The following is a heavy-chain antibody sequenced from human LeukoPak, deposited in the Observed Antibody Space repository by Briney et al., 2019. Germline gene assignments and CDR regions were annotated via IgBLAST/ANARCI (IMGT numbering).Heavy chain of an antibody. D-gene: IGHD2-15*01. CDR3: ARARGGVVVVAASKSYYYYMDV. V-gene: IGHV1-8*03. CDR2: MNPNSGNT. J-gene: IGHJ6*03. Sequence: ASVKVSCKASGYTFTSYDINWVRQATGQGLERMGWMNPNSGNTGYAQKFQGRVTITRNTSISTAYMELSSLRSEDTAVYYCARARGGVVVVAASKSYYYYMDVWGKGTTVTVSS. CDR1: GYTFTSYD.